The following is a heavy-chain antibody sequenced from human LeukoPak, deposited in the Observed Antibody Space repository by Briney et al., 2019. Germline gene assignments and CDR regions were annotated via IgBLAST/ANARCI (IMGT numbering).Heavy chain of an antibody. CDR1: GGSISSGGYS. CDR3: ARVKKQQLLP. V-gene: IGHV4-30-4*07. CDR2: YYSGST. D-gene: IGHD6-13*01. Sequence: SQTLSLTCDVSGGSISSGGYSWSWIRQPPGKGLEWIGYYYSGSTYYNPSLKSRVIISVNTSKNQFSLKLSSVTAADTAVYYCARVKKQQLLPWGQGTLVTVSS. J-gene: IGHJ5*02.